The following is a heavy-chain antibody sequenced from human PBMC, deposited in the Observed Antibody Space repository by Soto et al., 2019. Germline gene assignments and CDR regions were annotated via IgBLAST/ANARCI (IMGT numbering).Heavy chain of an antibody. J-gene: IGHJ4*02. Sequence: ASVKVSCKASGGTFSSYAISWVRQAPGQGLEWMGRIIPILGIANYAQKFQGRVTITADKSTSTAYMELSSLRSEDTAVYYCARDVIRAAHPGPNAGIVGATHFDYWGQGTLVTVSS. CDR1: GGTFSSYA. CDR2: IIPILGIA. CDR3: ARDVIRAAHPGPNAGIVGATHFDY. V-gene: IGHV1-69*04. D-gene: IGHD1-26*01.